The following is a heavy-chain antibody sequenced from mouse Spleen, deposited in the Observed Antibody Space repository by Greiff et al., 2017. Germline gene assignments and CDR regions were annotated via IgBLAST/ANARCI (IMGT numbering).Heavy chain of an antibody. Sequence: QVQLQQPGTELVKPGASVKLSCKASGYTFTSYWMHWVKQRPGQGLAWIGNINPSNGGTYYNEKFKSKATLTVDKSSSTAYMQLSSLTSEDSAVYYCARDTTVVAPYWYFDVWGAGTTVTVSS. J-gene: IGHJ1*01. V-gene: IGHV1-53*01. CDR2: INPSNGGT. CDR3: ARDTTVVAPYWYFDV. CDR1: GYTFTSYW. D-gene: IGHD1-1*01.